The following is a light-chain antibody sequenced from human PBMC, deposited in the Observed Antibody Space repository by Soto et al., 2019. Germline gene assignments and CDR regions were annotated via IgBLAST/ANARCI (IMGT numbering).Light chain of an antibody. J-gene: IGKJ3*01. CDR3: QQLFMYPPT. Sequence: EIVMTQSPGTLSLSPGERATLSCRASQSVSSNFLAWYQQRPGQAPRLLMDGASSRAAGIPDRFSGSGSGTDFTLTISRLEPEDFATYYCQQLFMYPPTFGPGTKVDIK. CDR1: QSVSSNF. CDR2: GAS. V-gene: IGKV3-20*01.